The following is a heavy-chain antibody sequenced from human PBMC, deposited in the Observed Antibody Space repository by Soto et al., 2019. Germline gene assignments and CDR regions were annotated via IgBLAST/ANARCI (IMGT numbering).Heavy chain of an antibody. J-gene: IGHJ4*02. CDR3: ARGETRHSSLSVY. V-gene: IGHV3-74*01. D-gene: IGHD6-6*01. CDR1: GFTFSSYW. CDR2: ISTDGSST. Sequence: EVQLVESGGGLVQPGGSLRLSCAASGFTFSSYWMHWVRQPPGKGLVWVSRISTDGSSTSYADSVKGRFTISRDNAENTLYLQMNSLTAEGTAVYYCARGETRHSSLSVYWGQGTLVTVAS.